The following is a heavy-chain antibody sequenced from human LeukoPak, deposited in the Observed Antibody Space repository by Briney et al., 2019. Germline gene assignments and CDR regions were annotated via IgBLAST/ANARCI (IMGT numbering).Heavy chain of an antibody. J-gene: IGHJ5*02. CDR2: IYYSGST. V-gene: IGHV4-39*01. D-gene: IGHD3-3*01. CDR3: ARRNFWGGYYDWFDP. Sequence: PSETLSLTCTVSGGSISSSSYYWGWIRQPPGKGLEWIGSIYYSGSTYYNPSLKSRVTISVDTSKNQFSLKLSSVTAADTAVYYCARRNFWGGYYDWFDPWGQGTLVTVSS. CDR1: GGSISSSSYY.